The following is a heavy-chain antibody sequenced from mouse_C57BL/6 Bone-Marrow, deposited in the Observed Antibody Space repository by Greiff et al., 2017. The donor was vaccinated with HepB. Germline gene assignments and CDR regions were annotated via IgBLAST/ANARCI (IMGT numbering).Heavy chain of an antibody. CDR1: GFNIKDYY. D-gene: IGHD2-1*01. Sequence: VQLQQSGAELVRPGASVKLSCTASGFNIKDYYMHWVKQRPEQGLEWIERIDPEDGDTEYAPKFQGKATMTADPSSNTAYLQISSLTSEDTAVYYCTTYGNYEDAMDYWGQGTSVTVSS. CDR3: TTYGNYEDAMDY. J-gene: IGHJ4*01. CDR2: IDPEDGDT. V-gene: IGHV14-1*01.